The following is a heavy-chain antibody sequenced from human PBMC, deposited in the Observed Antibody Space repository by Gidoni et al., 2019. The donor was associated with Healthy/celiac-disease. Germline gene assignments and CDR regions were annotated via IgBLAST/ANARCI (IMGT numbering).Heavy chain of an antibody. D-gene: IGHD1-1*01. CDR3: ARGRERWLQQDRGAWYFDL. J-gene: IGHJ2*01. V-gene: IGHV4-34*01. CDR2: INHSGCT. Sequence: QVQLQQWGAGLLKSSETLSLTCPVYGGSFSGFYWSWIRQPPGKGLEWIGEINHSGCTNYNPALKSRVTISVDTAKNQFSLKLSSGTAADTAVDYYARGRERWLQQDRGAWYFDLWGRGTLVTVSS. CDR1: GGSFSGFY.